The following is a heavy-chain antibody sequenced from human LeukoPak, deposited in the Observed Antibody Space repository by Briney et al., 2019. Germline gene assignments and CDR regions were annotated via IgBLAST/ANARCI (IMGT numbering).Heavy chain of an antibody. Sequence: GESLKISCKGSGYSFTSYSIGWVRQMPGKGLEWMGIIYPGDSDTRYSPSFQGQVTISADKSISTAYLQWSSLKASDTAMYYCARGRDSSSWLYYFDYWAREPWSPSPQ. D-gene: IGHD6-13*01. J-gene: IGHJ4*02. V-gene: IGHV5-51*01. CDR1: GYSFTSYS. CDR3: ARGRDSSSWLYYFDY. CDR2: IYPGDSDT.